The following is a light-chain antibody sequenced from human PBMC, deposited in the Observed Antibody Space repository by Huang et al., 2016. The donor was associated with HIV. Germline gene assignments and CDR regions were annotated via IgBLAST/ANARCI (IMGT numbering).Light chain of an antibody. Sequence: EIILTQSPATLSLSPGERATLSCRASQSVGSYLAWYQQKTGQAPRLLIYDASNRATGIPARFSGGVSGTDFTLTIRGLEPDDFAVYFCQQRSNRTPTTFGQGTKVE. J-gene: IGKJ1*01. V-gene: IGKV3-11*01. CDR2: DAS. CDR3: QQRSNRTPTT. CDR1: QSVGSY.